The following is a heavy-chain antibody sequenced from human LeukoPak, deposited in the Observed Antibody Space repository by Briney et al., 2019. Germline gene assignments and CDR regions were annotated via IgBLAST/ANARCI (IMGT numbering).Heavy chain of an antibody. V-gene: IGHV4-59*01. CDR2: IYYSGST. Sequence: SETLSLTCTVSGGSISSYYWSWIRQPPGKGLEWIGYIYYSGSTNYNPSLKGRVTISVDTSKNQFSLKLSSVTAADTAVYYCARGGYSYGLYVHRAFDIWGQGTMVTVSS. CDR3: ARGGYSYGLYVHRAFDI. D-gene: IGHD5-18*01. CDR1: GGSISSYY. J-gene: IGHJ3*02.